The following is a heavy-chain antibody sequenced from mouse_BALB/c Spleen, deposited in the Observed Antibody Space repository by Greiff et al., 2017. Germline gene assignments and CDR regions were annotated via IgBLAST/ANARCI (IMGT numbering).Heavy chain of an antibody. D-gene: IGHD1-1*01. V-gene: IGHV1S56*01. Sequence: QVQLQQSGPELVKPGASVKMSCKASGYTFTSYYIHWVKQRPGQGLEWIGWIYPGDGSTKYNEKFKGKATLTSDKSSSTAYMELSSLTSEDSAVYYCARDYGSSLYWYFDVWGAGTTVTVSS. CDR2: IYPGDGST. J-gene: IGHJ1*01. CDR3: ARDYGSSLYWYFDV. CDR1: GYTFTSYY.